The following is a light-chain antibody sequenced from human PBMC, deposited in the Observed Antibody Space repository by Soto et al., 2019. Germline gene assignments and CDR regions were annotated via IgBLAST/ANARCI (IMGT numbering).Light chain of an antibody. CDR1: SSDVAAYNY. V-gene: IGLV2-14*01. J-gene: IGLJ2*01. CDR2: EVS. CDR3: SSYTGSNTLVV. Sequence: QSALTQPASVSGSPGQSITISCTETSSDVAAYNYVSWYQQYPGKAPKLMIYEVSKRPSGVSNRFSGSKSGNAASLTISGLQPEDEAAYYCSSYTGSNTLVVFGGGTQLTVL.